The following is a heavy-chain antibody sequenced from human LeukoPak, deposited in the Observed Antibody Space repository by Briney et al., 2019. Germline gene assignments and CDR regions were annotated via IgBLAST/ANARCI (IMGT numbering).Heavy chain of an antibody. J-gene: IGHJ5*02. CDR1: GGSISSYY. V-gene: IGHV4-59*12. CDR2: IYYSGST. D-gene: IGHD2-15*01. Sequence: PSETLSLTCTVSGGSISSYYWSWIRQPPGKGLEWIGYIYYSGSTNYNPSLKSRVTMSVDTSKNQFSLKLSSVTAADTAVYYCARDHLYCSGGSCCWFDPWGQGTLVTVSS. CDR3: ARDHLYCSGGSCCWFDP.